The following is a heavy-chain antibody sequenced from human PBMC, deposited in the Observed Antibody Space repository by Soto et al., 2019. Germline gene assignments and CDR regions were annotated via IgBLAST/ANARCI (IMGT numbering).Heavy chain of an antibody. CDR1: GYTFTTYG. Sequence: QVQLVQSGAEVKKPGASVKVSCKASGYTFTTYGISWVRQAPGQGLEWMGWISAYSGSTKFAQKLQGRVTMTTDTPTTTAYKELRSLTSDDTAVYYCARDFTKSSSWPYYFDYWGQGTLVTVSS. CDR2: ISAYSGST. V-gene: IGHV1-18*01. J-gene: IGHJ4*02. D-gene: IGHD6-13*01. CDR3: ARDFTKSSSWPYYFDY.